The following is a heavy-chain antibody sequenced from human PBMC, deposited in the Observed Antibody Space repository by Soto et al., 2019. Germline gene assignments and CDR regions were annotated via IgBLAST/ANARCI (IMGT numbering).Heavy chain of an antibody. CDR2: ILYDGSDK. V-gene: IGHV3-30*03. CDR3: AREVFCSSSSCQVRYGMDV. CDR1: GFTFSSYG. Sequence: GGSLRLSCAASGFTFSSYGMHWVRQAPGKGLEWVTGILYDGSDKYYADSVKGRFTISRENSKNTLYLQMNSLRTEDSAVYYCAREVFCSSSSCQVRYGMDVWGQGTTVTVSS. J-gene: IGHJ6*02. D-gene: IGHD2-2*01.